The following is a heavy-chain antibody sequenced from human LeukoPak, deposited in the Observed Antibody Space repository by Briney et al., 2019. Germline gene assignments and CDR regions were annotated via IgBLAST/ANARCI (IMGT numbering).Heavy chain of an antibody. Sequence: GGSLRLSCAASGFTFSSYGMHWVRQAPGKGLEWVAFIRYDGSNKYYADSVKGRFTISRDNSKNTLYLQMNSLRAEDTAVYYCAKRGAVVVAATDQAFDYWGQGTLVTVSS. CDR2: IRYDGSNK. J-gene: IGHJ4*02. V-gene: IGHV3-30*02. D-gene: IGHD2-15*01. CDR1: GFTFSSYG. CDR3: AKRGAVVVAATDQAFDY.